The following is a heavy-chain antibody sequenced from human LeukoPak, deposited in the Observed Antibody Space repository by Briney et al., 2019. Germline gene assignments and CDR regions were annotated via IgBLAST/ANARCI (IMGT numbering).Heavy chain of an antibody. CDR3: ARTSDYSNYSGFDP. CDR2: IYYSGST. D-gene: IGHD4-11*01. V-gene: IGHV4-39*01. CDR1: GGSISSSSYY. J-gene: IGHJ5*02. Sequence: SETLSLTCTVSGGSISSSSYYWGWLRQPPGKGLEWIGSIYYSGSTYYNPSLKSRVTISVDTSKNQFSLKLSSVTAADTAVYYCARTSDYSNYSGFDPWGQGTLVTVSS.